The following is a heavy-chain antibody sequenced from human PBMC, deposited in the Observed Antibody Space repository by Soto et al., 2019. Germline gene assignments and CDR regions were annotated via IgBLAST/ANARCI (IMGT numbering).Heavy chain of an antibody. Sequence: GGSLRLSCAASGFTFSNFGMHWVRQAPDTGLDWVAAVTYDGTNKYYADSVKGRFTISKDNSKNTLYLQMNSLRAEDTAVYYCAKDRSGYFDYWGQGTLVTVSS. J-gene: IGHJ4*02. CDR2: VTYDGTNK. CDR1: GFTFSNFG. V-gene: IGHV3-30*18. CDR3: AKDRSGYFDY. D-gene: IGHD3-10*01.